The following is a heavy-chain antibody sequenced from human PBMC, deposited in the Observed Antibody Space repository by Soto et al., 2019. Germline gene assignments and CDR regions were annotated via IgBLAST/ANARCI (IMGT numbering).Heavy chain of an antibody. J-gene: IGHJ6*02. CDR1: GFTFSSYA. CDR2: ISGSGGST. CDR3: AKDIAVAGPLYYYYGMDV. Sequence: GGSLRLSCAASGFTFSSYAMSWVRQAPGKGLEWVSAISGSGGSTYYADSVKGRFTISRDNSKNTLYLQMNSLRAEDTAVYYCAKDIAVAGPLYYYYGMDVWGQGTTVTVSS. D-gene: IGHD6-19*01. V-gene: IGHV3-23*01.